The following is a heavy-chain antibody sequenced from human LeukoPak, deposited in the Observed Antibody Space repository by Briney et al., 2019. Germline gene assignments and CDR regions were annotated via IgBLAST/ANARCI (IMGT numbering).Heavy chain of an antibody. V-gene: IGHV3-21*01. Sequence: AGGSLRLSCAASGFTFNTYSMNWVRQAPGKGLEWVSSISSRSSYIYYADSVKGRFTISRDNAKNSLYLQMNSLRAEDTAVYYCARLGARQILEYWGQGTLVTVSS. J-gene: IGHJ4*02. CDR3: ARLGARQILEY. CDR1: GFTFNTYS. D-gene: IGHD4-17*01. CDR2: ISSRSSYI.